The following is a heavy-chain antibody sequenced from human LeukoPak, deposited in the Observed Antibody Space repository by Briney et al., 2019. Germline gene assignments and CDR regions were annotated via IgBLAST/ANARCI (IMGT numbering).Heavy chain of an antibody. Sequence: PGGSLRLSCAASGFTFSSYWMSWVRQAPGKGLEWVANIKQGGSEKYYVDSVKGRFTISRDNAKNSLYLQMNSLRAEDTAVYYCARVDDYGGNSGLIDYWGQGTLVTVSS. D-gene: IGHD4-23*01. CDR2: IKQGGSEK. CDR3: ARVDDYGGNSGLIDY. V-gene: IGHV3-7*01. CDR1: GFTFSSYW. J-gene: IGHJ4*02.